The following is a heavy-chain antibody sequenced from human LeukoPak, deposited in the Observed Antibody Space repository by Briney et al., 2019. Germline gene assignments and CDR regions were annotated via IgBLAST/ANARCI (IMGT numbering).Heavy chain of an antibody. CDR1: GFTFSSYA. Sequence: GGSLRLSCAASGFTFSSYAMHWVRQAPGKGLEWVAVISYDGSNKYYADSVKGRFTISRDNSKNTLYLQMNSLRAEDTAVYYCGRDLMSGYWGQGTLVTVSS. V-gene: IGHV3-30-3*01. CDR2: ISYDGSNK. D-gene: IGHD3-3*01. CDR3: GRDLMSGY. J-gene: IGHJ4*02.